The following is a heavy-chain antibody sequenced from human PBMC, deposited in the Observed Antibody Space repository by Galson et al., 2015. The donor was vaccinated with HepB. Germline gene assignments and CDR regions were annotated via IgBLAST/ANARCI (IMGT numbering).Heavy chain of an antibody. CDR3: AKALENYDILTGYGDY. J-gene: IGHJ4*02. D-gene: IGHD3-9*01. CDR2: ISYDGSNK. Sequence: SLRLSCAASGFTFSSYGMHWVRQAPGKGLEWVAVISYDGSNKYYADSVKGRSTISRDNSKNTLYLQMNSLRAEDTAVYYCAKALENYDILTGYGDYWGQGTLVTVSS. CDR1: GFTFSSYG. V-gene: IGHV3-30*18.